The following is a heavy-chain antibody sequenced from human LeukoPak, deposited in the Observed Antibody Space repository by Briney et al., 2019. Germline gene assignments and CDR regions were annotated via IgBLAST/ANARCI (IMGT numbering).Heavy chain of an antibody. D-gene: IGHD3-3*02. J-gene: IGHJ5*02. CDR1: GDSISSNNAA. Sequence: SQTLSLTCAISGDSISSNNAAWNWIRQSPSRGLEWLGRTYYRSKWYNDYAVSVKSRITINPGTSKNQFSLQLNSVTPEDTAIYYCARHFWSGNNWFDPWGQGTLVTVSS. CDR2: TYYRSKWYN. V-gene: IGHV6-1*01. CDR3: ARHFWSGNNWFDP.